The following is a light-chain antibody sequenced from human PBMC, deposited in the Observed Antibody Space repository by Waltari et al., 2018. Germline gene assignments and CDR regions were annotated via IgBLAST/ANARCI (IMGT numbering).Light chain of an antibody. V-gene: IGKV1-39*01. CDR2: ITS. Sequence: DIQLRLSPSSLSSSVADIVPITSRASQHIDIYLSWYQKKPGKAPKLLIYITSALQGGVPSRFSGSGSGTDFTLTISSLQPEDFATYYCLQTFSVPPTFGQGTKVEV. J-gene: IGKJ1*01. CDR3: LQTFSVPPT. CDR1: QHIDIY.